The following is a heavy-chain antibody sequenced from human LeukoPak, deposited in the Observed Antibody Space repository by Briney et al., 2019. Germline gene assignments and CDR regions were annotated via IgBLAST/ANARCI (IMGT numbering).Heavy chain of an antibody. CDR3: ARGPHRIVATSGSWFDY. Sequence: GGSLRLSCAASGFTFSSYSMNWVRQAPGKGLEWVSSISSSSSYIYYADSVKGRFTISRDNAKNSLYLQMNSLRAEDTAVYYCARGPHRIVATSGSWFDYWGQGTLVTVSS. CDR1: GFTFSSYS. J-gene: IGHJ4*02. CDR2: ISSSSSYI. V-gene: IGHV3-21*01. D-gene: IGHD5-12*01.